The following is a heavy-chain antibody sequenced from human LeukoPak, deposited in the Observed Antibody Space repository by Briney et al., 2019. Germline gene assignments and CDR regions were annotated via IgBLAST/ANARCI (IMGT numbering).Heavy chain of an antibody. CDR1: GFTFDDYA. D-gene: IGHD6-6*01. Sequence: PGRSLRFSCAASGFTFDDYAMHWVRQAPGKGLEWVSGISWNSGSIVYADSVKGRFTISRDNAKNSLYLQMNSLRAEDTALYYCAAASIAAHYRFDPWGQGTLVTVSS. J-gene: IGHJ5*02. CDR2: ISWNSGSI. V-gene: IGHV3-9*01. CDR3: AAASIAAHYRFDP.